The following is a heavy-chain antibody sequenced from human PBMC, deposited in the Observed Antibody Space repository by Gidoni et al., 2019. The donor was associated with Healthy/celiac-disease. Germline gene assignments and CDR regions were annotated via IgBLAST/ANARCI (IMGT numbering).Heavy chain of an antibody. V-gene: IGHV4-39*01. D-gene: IGHD3-10*01. CDR1: GGPISSSSYY. J-gene: IGHJ5*02. CDR2: IYYSGST. CDR3: ARLGRGVIPAENWFDP. Sequence: QLQLQESGPGLVKPSETLSLPCTVSGGPISSSSYYWGWIRQPPGKGLEWIGSIYYSGSTYYNPSLKSRVTISVDTSKNQFSLKLSSVTAADTAVYYCARLGRGVIPAENWFDPWGQGTLVTVSS.